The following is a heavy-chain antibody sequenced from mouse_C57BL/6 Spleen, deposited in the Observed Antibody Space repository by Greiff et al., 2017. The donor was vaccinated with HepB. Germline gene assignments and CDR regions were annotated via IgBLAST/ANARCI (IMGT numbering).Heavy chain of an antibody. V-gene: IGHV5-17*01. J-gene: IGHJ2*01. CDR2: ISSGSSTI. CDR3: ASPNYSAFDY. D-gene: IGHD2-12*01. CDR1: GFTFSDYG. Sequence: EVQRVESGGGLVKPGGSLTLSCAASGFTFSDYGMHWVRQAPEKGLEWVAYISSGSSTIYYADTVKGRFTISRDNATNTLFLQMTSLRSEDTAMYYCASPNYSAFDYWGQGTTLTVSS.